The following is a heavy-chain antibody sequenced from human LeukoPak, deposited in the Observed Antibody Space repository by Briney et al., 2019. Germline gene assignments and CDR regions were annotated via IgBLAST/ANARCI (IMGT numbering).Heavy chain of an antibody. CDR2: INPNSGDA. CDR3: ARDKGSGFLPFDF. V-gene: IGHV1-2*02. D-gene: IGHD5-12*01. CDR1: GYTFTVHY. Sequence: ASVKVSCKASGYTFTVHYIHWVRQAPGQGPEWMGWINPNSGDANYPQKFQGRVTMTRDTSISTAYMEMSSLRSDDTAVYYCARDKGSGFLPFDFWGQGTLVTVSS. J-gene: IGHJ4*02.